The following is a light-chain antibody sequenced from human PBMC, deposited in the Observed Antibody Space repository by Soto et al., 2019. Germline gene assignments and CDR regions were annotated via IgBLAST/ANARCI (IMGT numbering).Light chain of an antibody. Sequence: EIVMTQSPATLSVYPGERATLSCRASQSVSSNLAWYQQKPGQAPRLLIYGASTRATGIPARFSGSGSGTEFTLTISSLQSEDFAVYYCQQYNNWPLTFGGGTNVDIK. J-gene: IGKJ4*01. CDR2: GAS. V-gene: IGKV3-15*01. CDR3: QQYNNWPLT. CDR1: QSVSSN.